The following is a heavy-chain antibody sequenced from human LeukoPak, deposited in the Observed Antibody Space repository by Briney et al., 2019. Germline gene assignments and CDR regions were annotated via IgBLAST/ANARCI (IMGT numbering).Heavy chain of an antibody. J-gene: IGHJ5*02. V-gene: IGHV1-18*01. CDR3: ARALGYQLLSWWFDP. CDR2: ISPYNDNT. Sequence: ASVKVSCKASGYTFTSSVISWVRQAPGQGLEWMGWISPYNDNTNYAQKLQGRVTMTTDTSTSTAYMELRSLRSDDTAVYYCARALGYQLLSWWFDPWGQGTLVSVSS. CDR1: GYTFTSSV. D-gene: IGHD2-2*01.